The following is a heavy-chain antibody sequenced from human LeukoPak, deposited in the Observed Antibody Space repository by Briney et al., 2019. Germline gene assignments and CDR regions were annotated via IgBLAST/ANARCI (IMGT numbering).Heavy chain of an antibody. D-gene: IGHD3-22*01. CDR1: GFTFSSYE. J-gene: IGHJ4*02. Sequence: GGSLRLSCAASGFTFSSYEMNRVRQAPGKGLEWVSYISSSGSTIYYAASVKGRFTISRDNAKNSLYLQMNSLRAEDTAVYYCARESYDSSGYYIFFDYWGQGTLVTVSS. V-gene: IGHV3-48*03. CDR2: ISSSGSTI. CDR3: ARESYDSSGYYIFFDY.